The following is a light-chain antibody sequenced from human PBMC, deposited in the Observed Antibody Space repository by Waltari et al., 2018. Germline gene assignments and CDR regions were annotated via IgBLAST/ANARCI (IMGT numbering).Light chain of an antibody. CDR3: QQSYSTPWT. CDR2: AAS. Sequence: DIQITQSPSSLSASVGARVTITCRASQSISSYLNGYQQKPGKAPKLLIYAASSLQSGVPSRFSVSGSGTDFTLTISSLQPEDFATYYCQQSYSTPWTFGQGTKLEIK. V-gene: IGKV1-39*01. J-gene: IGKJ1*01. CDR1: QSISSY.